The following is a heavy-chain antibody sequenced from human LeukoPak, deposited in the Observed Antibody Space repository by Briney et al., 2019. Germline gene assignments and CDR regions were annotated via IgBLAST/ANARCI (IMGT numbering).Heavy chain of an antibody. CDR3: ARGYCSGGGCFVLDAFDG. Sequence: ASVKVSCKTSGYTFTNYYIHWVRRAPGQGLEWMGKINPSGGSTSYPQKFQGRVTMTRDTSTTTVYMELSTLRSEDTAIYYCARGYCSGGGCFVLDAFDGWGQGTMVTVSS. V-gene: IGHV1-46*01. J-gene: IGHJ3*01. CDR2: INPSGGST. D-gene: IGHD2-15*01. CDR1: GYTFTNYY.